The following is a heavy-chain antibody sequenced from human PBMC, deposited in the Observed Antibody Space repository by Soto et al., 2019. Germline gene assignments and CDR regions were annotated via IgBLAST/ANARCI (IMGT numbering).Heavy chain of an antibody. Sequence: QVQLVESGGGVVQPGRSLRLSRAASGFTFSSNGMHWVRQAPGKGLEWVAVIWSDGSEKYYADSVKGRFSISRDNSKNTLYLHMDSLRAEDTAVYYCARDLGRFNFGSAYFVYWGQGTLVTVSS. D-gene: IGHD3-10*01. V-gene: IGHV3-33*01. CDR2: IWSDGSEK. CDR3: ARDLGRFNFGSAYFVY. J-gene: IGHJ4*02. CDR1: GFTFSSNG.